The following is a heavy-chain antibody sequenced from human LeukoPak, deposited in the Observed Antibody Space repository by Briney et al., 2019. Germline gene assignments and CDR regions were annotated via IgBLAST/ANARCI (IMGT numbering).Heavy chain of an antibody. V-gene: IGHV1-8*01. Sequence: ASVKVSCKASGYTFTSYDINWVRQATGQGLEWMGWMNPNSGNTGYAQKFQGRVTMTRNTSISTTYMELSSLRSEDTAVYYCARVYDSSGYFPRAFDYWGQGTLVTVSS. CDR3: ARVYDSSGYFPRAFDY. J-gene: IGHJ4*02. CDR2: MNPNSGNT. D-gene: IGHD3-22*01. CDR1: GYTFTSYD.